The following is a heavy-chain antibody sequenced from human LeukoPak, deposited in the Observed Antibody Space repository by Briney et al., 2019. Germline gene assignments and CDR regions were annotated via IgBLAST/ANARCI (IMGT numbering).Heavy chain of an antibody. CDR1: GFTFSSYS. V-gene: IGHV3-48*02. J-gene: IGHJ4*02. D-gene: IGHD6-19*01. Sequence: GGSLRLSCAASGFTFSSYSMNWVRQAPGKGLECVSYISSSSSTIYYADSVKGRFTISRDNAKNSLYLQMNSLTDEDTAVYYCGIAVAANGAFDYWGQGTLVTVSS. CDR2: ISSSSSTI. CDR3: GIAVAANGAFDY.